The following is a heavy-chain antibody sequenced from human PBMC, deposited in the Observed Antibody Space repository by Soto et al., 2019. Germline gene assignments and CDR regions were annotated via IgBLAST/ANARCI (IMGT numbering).Heavy chain of an antibody. D-gene: IGHD3-10*01. CDR1: GFTFSSYW. V-gene: IGHV3-74*01. Sequence: GGSLRLSCAASGFTFSSYWMHWVRQAPGKGLVWVSRINSDGSSTSYADSVKGRFTISRDNAKNTLYLQMNSLRAEETAVYYCAIIISYGEMFDYWGQGTLVTVSS. CDR2: INSDGSST. J-gene: IGHJ4*02. CDR3: AIIISYGEMFDY.